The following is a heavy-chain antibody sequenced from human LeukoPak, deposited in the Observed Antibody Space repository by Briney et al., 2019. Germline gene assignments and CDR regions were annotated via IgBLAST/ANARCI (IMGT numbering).Heavy chain of an antibody. Sequence: GGSLRLSCAASGFTFSSYSMNWVRQAPGKGLEWVSSISSSSSYIYYADSVKGRFTISRDNSKNTLYLQMNSLRAEDTAVYYCARDLEYYLGSGSYYYYYYGMDVWGQGTTVTVSS. CDR1: GFTFSSYS. V-gene: IGHV3-21*01. CDR3: ARDLEYYLGSGSYYYYYYGMDV. D-gene: IGHD3-10*01. J-gene: IGHJ6*02. CDR2: ISSSSSYI.